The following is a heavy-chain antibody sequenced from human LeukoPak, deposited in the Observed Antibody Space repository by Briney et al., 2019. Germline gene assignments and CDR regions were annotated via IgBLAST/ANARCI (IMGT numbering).Heavy chain of an antibody. J-gene: IGHJ4*02. V-gene: IGHV3-21*04. CDR2: ISSSSSYI. Sequence: GGSLRLSCAASGFTFSSYSMNWVRQAPGKGLEWVSSISSSSSYIYYADSVKGRFTISRDNAKNSLYLQMNSLRAEDTAVYYCAKRGYSSGYSYYFDYWGQGTLVTVSS. CDR1: GFTFSSYS. CDR3: AKRGYSSGYSYYFDY. D-gene: IGHD3-22*01.